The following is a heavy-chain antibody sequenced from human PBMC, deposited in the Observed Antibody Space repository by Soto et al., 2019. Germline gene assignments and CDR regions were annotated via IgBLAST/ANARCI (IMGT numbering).Heavy chain of an antibody. Sequence: SETLSLTCTVSGYSISSGHYWGWIRQPPGKGLEWIGSIYHSGSTYYNPSLKSRVTISVDTSKNQFSLKLSSVTAADTAVYYCARAKNDYGDYWFDPWGQGTLVTVSS. D-gene: IGHD4-17*01. J-gene: IGHJ5*02. V-gene: IGHV4-38-2*02. CDR3: ARAKNDYGDYWFDP. CDR1: GYSISSGHY. CDR2: IYHSGST.